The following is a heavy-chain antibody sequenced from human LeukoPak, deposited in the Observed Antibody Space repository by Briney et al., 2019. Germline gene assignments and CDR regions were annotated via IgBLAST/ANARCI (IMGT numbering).Heavy chain of an antibody. V-gene: IGHV3-23*01. CDR1: GFTFSNSA. CDR2: ISISGGTT. J-gene: IGHJ4*02. Sequence: GGSLRLSCAASGFTFSNSAMSWVRQAPGKGLEWVSGISISGGTTYYAASVKGRFTISRDNSKNTVYLQLNSLRAEDTAVYYCVKEEVPSDYWGQGTLVTVSS. D-gene: IGHD1-1*01. CDR3: VKEEVPSDY.